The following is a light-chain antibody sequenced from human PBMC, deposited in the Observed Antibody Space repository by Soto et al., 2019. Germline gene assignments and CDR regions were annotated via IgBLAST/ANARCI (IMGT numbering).Light chain of an antibody. Sequence: QSLLTQPPSASGSPGQSVTISCTGTSSDVGDYNYVSWYQQHPGKAPKLMIYEVSKRPSGVPDRFSGSKSGNTASLTVSGLQAEDEADYYCSSYAGSNRVFGTGTKVTVL. V-gene: IGLV2-8*01. CDR2: EVS. CDR3: SSYAGSNRV. J-gene: IGLJ1*01. CDR1: SSDVGDYNY.